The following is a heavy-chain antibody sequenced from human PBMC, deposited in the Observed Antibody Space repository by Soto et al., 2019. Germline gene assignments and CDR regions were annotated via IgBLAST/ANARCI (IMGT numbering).Heavy chain of an antibody. Sequence: EVQLVESGGGLVQPGRSLRLSCAASGFTFDDYAIHWVRQAPGRGLEWVAGISWNGASIGYADSVKGRFTISRDNAKNSLHLQMNSLGSEDTALYYCANLPLYGSGFDCWGQGTLVTVSS. V-gene: IGHV3-9*01. CDR2: ISWNGASI. D-gene: IGHD3-10*01. CDR3: ANLPLYGSGFDC. J-gene: IGHJ4*02. CDR1: GFTFDDYA.